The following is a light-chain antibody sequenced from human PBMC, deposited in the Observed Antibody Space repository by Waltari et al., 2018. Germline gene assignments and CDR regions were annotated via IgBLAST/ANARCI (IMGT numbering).Light chain of an antibody. CDR1: QSVSGNY. Sequence: ELVLAQSPGTLSLPPGERATLSCRARQSVSGNYLAWYQPTPRQAPGLLIEGTSNRATSISDRCSGSGCGIDFTLTISRLEPEDVAVYDGQQCSNSPWTFGQGTKVAIK. V-gene: IGKV3-20*01. CDR2: GTS. CDR3: QQCSNSPWT. J-gene: IGKJ1*01.